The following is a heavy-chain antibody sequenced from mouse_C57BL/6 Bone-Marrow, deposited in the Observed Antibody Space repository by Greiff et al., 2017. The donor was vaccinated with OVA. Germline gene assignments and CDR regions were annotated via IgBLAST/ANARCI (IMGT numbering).Heavy chain of an antibody. J-gene: IGHJ2*01. D-gene: IGHD2-5*01. Sequence: QVQLKQPGAELVKPGASVKMSCKASGYTFTSYWITWVKQRPGQGLEWIGDIYPGSGSTNYNEKFKSKATLTVDTSSSTAYMQLSSLTSEDSAVYYCARRENYSNSYYFDYWGQGTTLTVSS. V-gene: IGHV1-55*01. CDR2: IYPGSGST. CDR1: GYTFTSYW. CDR3: ARRENYSNSYYFDY.